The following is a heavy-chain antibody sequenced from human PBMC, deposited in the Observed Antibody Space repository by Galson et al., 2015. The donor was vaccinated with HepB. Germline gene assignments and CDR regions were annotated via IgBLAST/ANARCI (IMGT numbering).Heavy chain of an antibody. CDR1: GYSFTSYW. V-gene: IGHV5-10-1*01. Sequence: QSGAEVKKPGESLRISCKGSGYSFTSYWISWVRQMPGKGLEWMGRIDPSDSYTNYSPSFQGNVAISANKSISTAYLQWSSLKASDTAMYYCAIAAAAGYYYYGMDVWGQGTTVTVSS. CDR3: AIAAAAGYYYYGMDV. J-gene: IGHJ6*02. CDR2: IDPSDSYT. D-gene: IGHD6-13*01.